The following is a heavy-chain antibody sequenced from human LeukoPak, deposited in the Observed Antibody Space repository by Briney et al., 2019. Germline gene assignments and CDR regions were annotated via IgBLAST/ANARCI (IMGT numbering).Heavy chain of an antibody. J-gene: IGHJ2*01. CDR2: ISRSGSAF. CDR1: GFNFSDYF. Sequence: GGSLRLSCAASGFNFSDYFMSWIRQAPGKGLQWISYISRSGSAFYYAESVKGRFTISRDNAKNSLFLEMNSLRAEDTAVYYCARGDGSNGNWYFDLWGRGTLVSVSS. CDR3: ARGDGSNGNWYFDL. V-gene: IGHV3-11*04. D-gene: IGHD2-8*01.